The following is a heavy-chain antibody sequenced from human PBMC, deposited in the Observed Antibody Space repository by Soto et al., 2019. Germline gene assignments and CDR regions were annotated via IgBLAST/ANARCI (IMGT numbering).Heavy chain of an antibody. CDR3: ARDCSGGSCYPGMDV. Sequence: GGSLRLSCSASGFTFSSYAMHWVRQAPGKGLEYVSAISSSGYIFSTDSVRGRFTISRDNAKNSVYLQINSLRAEDTAVYFCARDCSGGSCYPGMDVWGQGTTVTVSS. J-gene: IGHJ6*02. D-gene: IGHD2-15*01. V-gene: IGHV3-64*04. CDR1: GFTFSSYA. CDR2: ISSSGYI.